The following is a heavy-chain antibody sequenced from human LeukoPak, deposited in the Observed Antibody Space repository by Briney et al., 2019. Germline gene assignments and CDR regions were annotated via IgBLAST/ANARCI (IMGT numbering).Heavy chain of an antibody. CDR3: AKKGCSTSGCPASFDY. D-gene: IGHD2-2*01. J-gene: IGHJ4*02. CDR1: GFTFSTYA. CDR2: IRGTDGKT. V-gene: IGHV3-23*01. Sequence: GGSLRLSCAASGFTFSTYAMNWVRQAPGKGLEWVSRIRGTDGKTFYADSVKGRFTISRDNSKSTLYLQMNNPRAEDTALYCCAKKGCSTSGCPASFDYWGQGTLVTVSS.